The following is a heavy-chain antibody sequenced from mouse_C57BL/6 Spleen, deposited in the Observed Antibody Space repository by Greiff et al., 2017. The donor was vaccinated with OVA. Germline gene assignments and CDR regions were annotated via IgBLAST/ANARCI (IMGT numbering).Heavy chain of an antibody. CDR2: IWSDGST. V-gene: IGHV2-6*03. J-gene: IGHJ3*01. D-gene: IGHD2-4*01. CDR1: GFSLTSYG. Sequence: QVQLKQSGPGLVAPSQSLSITCTVSGFSLTSYGVHWVRQPPGKGLEWLVVIWSDGSTTYNSALKSRLSISKDNSKSQVFLKMNSLQTDDTAMYYCARPYDSHGAWFAYWGQGTLVTVSA. CDR3: ARPYDSHGAWFAY.